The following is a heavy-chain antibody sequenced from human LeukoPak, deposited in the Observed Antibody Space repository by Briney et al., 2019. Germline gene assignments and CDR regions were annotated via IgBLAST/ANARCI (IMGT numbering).Heavy chain of an antibody. CDR2: ISSGGGGVI. J-gene: IGHJ1*01. CDR3: ARVGSRYDRFPFQH. D-gene: IGHD1-1*01. CDR1: GLTFSSYW. Sequence: GGSLRLSCAASGLTFSSYWMSWIRQAPGKGLEWISYISSGGGGVIYYADSMKGRFTISRDNAKNSLYLQMNSLTAEDTAVYYCARVGSRYDRFPFQHWGQGTLVTVSS. V-gene: IGHV3-11*01.